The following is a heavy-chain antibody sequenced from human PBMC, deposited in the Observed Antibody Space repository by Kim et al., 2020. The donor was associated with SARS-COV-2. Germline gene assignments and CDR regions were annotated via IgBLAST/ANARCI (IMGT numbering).Heavy chain of an antibody. D-gene: IGHD2-2*01. Sequence: ASVKVSCKASGYTFTSYGISWVRQAPGQGLEWMGWISAYNGNTNYAQKLQGRVTMTTDTSTSTAYMELRSLRSDDTAVYYCARDRVVVPAATRLYYYYGMDVWGQGTTVTVSS. V-gene: IGHV1-18*04. CDR3: ARDRVVVPAATRLYYYYGMDV. CDR1: GYTFTSYG. CDR2: ISAYNGNT. J-gene: IGHJ6*02.